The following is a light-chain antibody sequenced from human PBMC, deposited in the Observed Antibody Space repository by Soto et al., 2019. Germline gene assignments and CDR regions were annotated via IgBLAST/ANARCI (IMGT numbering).Light chain of an antibody. V-gene: IGLV1-40*01. J-gene: IGLJ2*01. Sequence: QSVLTQPPSVSGAPGQRVTISCTGSSSNIGAGYDVHWYQQRPGTAPKLLIYGNTNRPSGVPDRFSGSKSGTSASLAITGLQAEDEADYYCQSYDSSLSGDVVFGGGTKVTVL. CDR1: SSNIGAGYD. CDR3: QSYDSSLSGDVV. CDR2: GNT.